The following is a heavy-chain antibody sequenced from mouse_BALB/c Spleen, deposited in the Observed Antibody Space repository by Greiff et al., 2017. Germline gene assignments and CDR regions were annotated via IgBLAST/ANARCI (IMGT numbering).Heavy chain of an antibody. V-gene: IGHV5-17*02. J-gene: IGHJ3*01. D-gene: IGHD1-1*01. CDR2: ISSGSSTI. Sequence: EVKLVESGGGLVQPGGSRKLSCAASGFTFSSFGMHWVRQAPEKGLEWVAYISSGSSTIYYADTVKGRFTISRDNPKNTLFLQMTSLRSEDTAMYYCARSLTYYGSSLFAYWGQGTLVTVSA. CDR1: GFTFSSFG. CDR3: ARSLTYYGSSLFAY.